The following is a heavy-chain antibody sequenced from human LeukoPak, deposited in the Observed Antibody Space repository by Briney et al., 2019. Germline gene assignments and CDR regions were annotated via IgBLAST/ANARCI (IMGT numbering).Heavy chain of an antibody. CDR2: VYYTGST. CDR1: GASINSDY. Sequence: PSETLSLTCTVSGASINSDYWSWIRQSPGKGLEWIGYVYYTGSTDYNPSLKSRVTISVDTSKHQFSLKLSSVTAADTAVYYCARDNGGARWLVDWGQGTLVTVSS. D-gene: IGHD2-21*01. V-gene: IGHV4-59*01. CDR3: ARDNGGARWLVD. J-gene: IGHJ4*02.